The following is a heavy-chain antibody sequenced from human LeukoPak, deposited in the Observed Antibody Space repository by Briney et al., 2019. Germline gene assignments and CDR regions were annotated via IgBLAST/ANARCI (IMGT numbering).Heavy chain of an antibody. V-gene: IGHV3-30-3*01. CDR1: GFTFSSYA. CDR2: ISYDGSNK. CDR3: ARDGASQVSNPPFPDY. D-gene: IGHD1-14*01. J-gene: IGHJ4*02. Sequence: GGSLRLSCAASGFTFSSYAMHWVRQAPGKGLEWVAVISYDGSNKYYADSVKGRFTISRDNSKNTLYLQMNSLRAEDTAVYYCARDGASQVSNPPFPDYWGQGTLVTVAS.